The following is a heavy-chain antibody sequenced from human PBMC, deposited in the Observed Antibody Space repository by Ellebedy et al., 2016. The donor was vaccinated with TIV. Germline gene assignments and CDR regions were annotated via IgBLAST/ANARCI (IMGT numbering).Heavy chain of an antibody. CDR1: GYSFTSYW. CDR2: IYPGDADT. J-gene: IGHJ6*02. D-gene: IGHD5-24*01. Sequence: KVSCKGSGYSFTSYWIGWVRQIPGKGLEWMGIIYPGDADTRYSPSFQGQVTISADKSISTAYLQWSSLKASDTAMYYCARPSTRGMDVWGQGTTVTVSS. V-gene: IGHV5-51*01. CDR3: ARPSTRGMDV.